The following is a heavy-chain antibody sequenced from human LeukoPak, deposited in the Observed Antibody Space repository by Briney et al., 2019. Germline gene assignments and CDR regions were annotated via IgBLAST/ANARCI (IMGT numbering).Heavy chain of an antibody. CDR1: GFTVRSTY. CDR3: ASRHCSGGDCYFAGADPFDH. D-gene: IGHD2-21*01. Sequence: PGGSLRLSCAASGFTVRSTYMSWVRQSPGKGLEWVSVVYKDGKMFYIDSVKGRFAISRDTSKNTVYLQMNNLRAEDTAVYYCASRHCSGGDCYFAGADPFDHWGQGTLVTVSS. J-gene: IGHJ4*02. V-gene: IGHV3-53*01. CDR2: VYKDGKM.